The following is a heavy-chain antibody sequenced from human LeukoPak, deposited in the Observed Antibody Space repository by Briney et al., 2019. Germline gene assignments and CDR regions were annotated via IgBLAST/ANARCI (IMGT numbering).Heavy chain of an antibody. CDR2: IYTSGST. D-gene: IGHD5-18*01. CDR1: GGSISSGSYY. V-gene: IGHV4-61*02. Sequence: SETLSLTCTVSGGSISSGSYYWSWIRQPAGKGLEWIGRIYTSGSTNYNPSLKSRVTISVDTPKNQFSLKLSSVTAADTAVYYCARDSYGSDYWGQGTLVTVSS. CDR3: ARDSYGSDY. J-gene: IGHJ4*02.